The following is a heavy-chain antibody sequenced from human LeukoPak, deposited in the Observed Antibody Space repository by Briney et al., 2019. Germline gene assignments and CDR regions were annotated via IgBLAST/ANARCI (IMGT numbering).Heavy chain of an antibody. CDR1: GFTFSSYG. D-gene: IGHD3-10*01. J-gene: IGHJ4*02. Sequence: GGSLRLSCAASGFTFSSYGMHWVRQAPGKGLEWVADKWYDGSNKYYADSVKGRFTISRDNSKNTLYLQMNSLRAEDTAVYYCARDYYYGSGSSPPDYWGQGTLVSVSS. V-gene: IGHV3-33*01. CDR3: ARDYYYGSGSSPPDY. CDR2: KWYDGSNK.